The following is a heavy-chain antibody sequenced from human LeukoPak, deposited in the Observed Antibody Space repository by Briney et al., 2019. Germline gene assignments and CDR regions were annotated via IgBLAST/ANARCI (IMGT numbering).Heavy chain of an antibody. J-gene: IGHJ4*02. D-gene: IGHD3-3*01. V-gene: IGHV3-74*01. CDR3: AKDHYWSIDY. CDR1: GFDFCRNW. CDR2: IKGDGIST. Sequence: TRGSLRLSCAASGFDFCRNWIDWGRHAPGQGLGWVSRIKGDGISTNYADSVKGRFTISRDIAKNTLYLQMNSLRAEDTGVYYCAKDHYWSIDYWGRGALVTVSS.